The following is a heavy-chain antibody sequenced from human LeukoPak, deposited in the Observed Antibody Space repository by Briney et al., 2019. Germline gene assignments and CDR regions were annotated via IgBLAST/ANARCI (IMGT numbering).Heavy chain of an antibody. CDR1: GYTFTGYY. CDR2: INPNSGGT. CDR3: ARVTVAGYFDY. D-gene: IGHD6-19*01. Sequence: SVKLSCKASGYTFTGYYMHWVRQAPGQGLEWMGWINPNSGGTNYAQKFQDRVTMTRDTSISTAYMELSRLRSDDTAVYYCARVTVAGYFDYWGQGTMVADSS. J-gene: IGHJ4*02. V-gene: IGHV1-2*02.